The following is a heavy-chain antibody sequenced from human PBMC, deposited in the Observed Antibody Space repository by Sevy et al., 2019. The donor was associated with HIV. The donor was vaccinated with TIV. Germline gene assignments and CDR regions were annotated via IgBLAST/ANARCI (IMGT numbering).Heavy chain of an antibody. J-gene: IGHJ5*02. V-gene: IGHV3-30*18. CDR2: ISYDGSNK. Sequence: GGFLRLSCAASGFTFSSYGMHWVRQAPGKGLEWMAVISYDGSNKYYADSVKGRFTISRDNSKNRLYLQMNSLRAEDTAVYYSAKDRTAYSSSSIAWFDPWGQGTLVTVSS. D-gene: IGHD6-6*01. CDR1: GFTFSSYG. CDR3: AKDRTAYSSSSIAWFDP.